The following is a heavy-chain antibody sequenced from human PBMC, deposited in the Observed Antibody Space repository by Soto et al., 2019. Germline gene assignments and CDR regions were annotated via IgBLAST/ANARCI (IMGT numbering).Heavy chain of an antibody. CDR2: ISYDGSSK. D-gene: IGHD2-2*03. V-gene: IGHV3-30*18. Sequence: GGSLRLSCAASGFTFSSYGMHWVRQAPGKGLEWVAVISYDGSSKYYADSVKGRFTISRGNSKNTLYLQMNSLRAEDTAVYYCAKDSVAIVLVPAADFDYWGQGTLVTVSS. CDR3: AKDSVAIVLVPAADFDY. CDR1: GFTFSSYG. J-gene: IGHJ4*02.